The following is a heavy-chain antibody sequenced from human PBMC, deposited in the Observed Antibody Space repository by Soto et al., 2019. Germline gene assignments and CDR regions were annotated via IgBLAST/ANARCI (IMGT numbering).Heavy chain of an antibody. CDR2: IYPGDSDT. V-gene: IGHV5-51*01. CDR1: GYSFTSYW. Sequence: GESLKISCKGSGYSFTSYWIGWVRQMPGKGLEWMGIIYPGDSDTRYSPSFQGQVTISADKSISTAYLQWSSLKASDTAMYYCATPQRYYDFWSGHHATDAFDIWGQGTMVTVSS. D-gene: IGHD3-3*01. CDR3: ATPQRYYDFWSGHHATDAFDI. J-gene: IGHJ3*02.